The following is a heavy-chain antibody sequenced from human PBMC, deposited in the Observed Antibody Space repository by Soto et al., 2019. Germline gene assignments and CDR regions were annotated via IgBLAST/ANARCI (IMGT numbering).Heavy chain of an antibody. V-gene: IGHV3-30-3*01. J-gene: IGHJ6*02. CDR2: ISYDGSNK. D-gene: IGHD5-18*01. Sequence: GGSLRLSCAASGFTFSSYAMHWVRQAPGKGLEWVAVISYDGSNKYYADSVKGRFTISRDNSKNTLYLQMNSLRAEDTAVYYCARGELWLDYYYGMDVWGQGTTVTVSS. CDR3: ARGELWLDYYYGMDV. CDR1: GFTFSSYA.